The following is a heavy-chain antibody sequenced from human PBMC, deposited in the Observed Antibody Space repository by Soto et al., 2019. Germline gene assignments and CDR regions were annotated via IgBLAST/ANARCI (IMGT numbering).Heavy chain of an antibody. CDR2: IYYSGST. J-gene: IGHJ6*02. V-gene: IGHV4-39*01. D-gene: IGHD2-2*01. CDR3: GRQPGHCGSTTCFGYYSVDV. Sequence: QLQLQESGPRLVKPSETLSLTCSVSGGSISSSSYSWGWIRQPPGKGLEWIGTIYYSGSTHYNRSLEGRVAISADTPNNQLSLRLSSVTAADTAVYYCGRQPGHCGSTTCFGYYSVDVWGQGTTVTVS. CDR1: GGSISSSSYS.